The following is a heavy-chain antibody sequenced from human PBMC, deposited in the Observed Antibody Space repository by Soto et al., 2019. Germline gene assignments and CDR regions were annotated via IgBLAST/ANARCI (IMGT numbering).Heavy chain of an antibody. CDR3: ARDPAYYDILTGYYSKGLNY. CDR1: GFTFIRYT. Sequence: PGGSLRLSCAASGFTFIRYTMHWVRQAPGKGLEWVAVISYDGSNKDYADSVKGRFTISRDNSKNTLYLQMNSLRAEDTAVYYCARDPAYYDILTGYYSKGLNYWGQGTLVTVSS. J-gene: IGHJ4*02. D-gene: IGHD3-9*01. CDR2: ISYDGSNK. V-gene: IGHV3-30-3*01.